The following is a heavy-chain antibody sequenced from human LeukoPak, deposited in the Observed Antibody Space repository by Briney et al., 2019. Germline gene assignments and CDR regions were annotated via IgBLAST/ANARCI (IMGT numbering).Heavy chain of an antibody. CDR2: ININGGRT. V-gene: IGHV3-64D*09. Sequence: GVPLRLSCSVSGFTFSSYTMHWVRQAPGKGLEYVSSININGGRTYYADSVKGRFTISRDNSKNMLYLQMSSLRAEDTAVYYCVKDKWIDHWGQGTLVTVSS. J-gene: IGHJ4*02. D-gene: IGHD2-8*01. CDR1: GFTFSSYT. CDR3: VKDKWIDH.